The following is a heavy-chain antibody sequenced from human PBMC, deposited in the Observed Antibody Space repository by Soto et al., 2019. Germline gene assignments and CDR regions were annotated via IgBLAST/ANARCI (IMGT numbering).Heavy chain of an antibody. Sequence: QVQLQESGPGLVKPSETLSLTCTVSGGSISSYYWSWIRQPPGKGLEWIGYIYYSGSTNYNPSLKSRVTVSVDTSKNLFSLKLSSVTAADTAVYYCAMTTVSGPYYFDYWGQGTLVTVSS. CDR3: AMTTVSGPYYFDY. D-gene: IGHD4-17*01. CDR1: GGSISSYY. V-gene: IGHV4-59*01. J-gene: IGHJ4*02. CDR2: IYYSGST.